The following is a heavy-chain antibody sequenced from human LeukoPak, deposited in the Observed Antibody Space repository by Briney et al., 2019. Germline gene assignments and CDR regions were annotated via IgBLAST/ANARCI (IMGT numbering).Heavy chain of an antibody. V-gene: IGHV3-33*01. J-gene: IGHJ3*02. CDR3: ARDLRDGYIKNAFDI. CDR2: IWYDGSNK. Sequence: GGSLRLSCAASGFTFSSYGMHWVRQAPGKGLEWVAVIWYDGSNKYYADSVKGRFTISRDNSKNTLYLQMNSLRAEDTAVYYCARDLRDGYIKNAFDIWGQGTMATVSP. CDR1: GFTFSSYG. D-gene: IGHD5-24*01.